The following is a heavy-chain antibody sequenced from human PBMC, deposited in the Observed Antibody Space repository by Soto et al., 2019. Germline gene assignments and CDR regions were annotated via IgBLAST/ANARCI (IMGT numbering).Heavy chain of an antibody. CDR2: IYYSGST. CDR1: GGSISSGDYY. V-gene: IGHV4-30-4*01. CDR3: AKYRRTDAEGYTLDF. D-gene: IGHD2-15*01. J-gene: IGHJ4*02. Sequence: PSETLSLTCTVSGGSISSGDYYWSWIRQPPGKGLEWIGYIYYSGSTYYNPSLKSRVTISVDTSKNQFSLKLSSVTAADTAVYYCAKYRRTDAEGYTLDFWGRGTLVTLSS.